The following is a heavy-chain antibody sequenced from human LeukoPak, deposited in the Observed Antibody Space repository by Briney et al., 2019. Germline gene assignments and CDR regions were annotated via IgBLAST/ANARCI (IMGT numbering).Heavy chain of an antibody. CDR3: ARGLYSNYTPSLDY. Sequence: SETLCLTCTVSGGSINSSSYYWVWIRQPPGKGLEWIGSIYYSGSTYYNLSLKSRVTISVDRSKNQFSLKLSSVTAADTAVYYCARGLYSNYTPSLDYWGQGTLVTVSS. CDR1: GGSINSSSYY. J-gene: IGHJ4*02. CDR2: IYYSGST. D-gene: IGHD4-11*01. V-gene: IGHV4-39*07.